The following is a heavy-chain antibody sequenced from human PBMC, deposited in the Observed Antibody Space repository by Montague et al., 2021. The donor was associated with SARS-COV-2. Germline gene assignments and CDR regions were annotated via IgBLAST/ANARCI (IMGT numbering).Heavy chain of an antibody. Sequence: SETLSLTCNVSGDSVSHDFWTWIRQPPGKGLEWIGYVYYSRSSSYNPSLRRRVSIAVDTSKNQFSLRLSTVTAADAAIYYCVRDPAPSGSGTFYDYWGQGTLVAVSS. CDR1: GDSVSHDF. J-gene: IGHJ4*02. D-gene: IGHD1-26*01. V-gene: IGHV4-59*02. CDR2: VYYSRSS. CDR3: VRDPAPSGSGTFYDY.